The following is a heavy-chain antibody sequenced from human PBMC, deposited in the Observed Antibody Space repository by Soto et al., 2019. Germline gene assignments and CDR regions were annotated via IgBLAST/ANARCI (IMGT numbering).Heavy chain of an antibody. D-gene: IGHD2-8*01. Sequence: ASVKVSCKASGGTFSSYAISWVRQAPGQGLEWMGGIIPIFGTANYAQKFQGRVTITADESTSTAYMELSSLRSEDTAVYYCASYPNGYNMHFDYWGQGTLVTVSS. CDR1: GGTFSSYA. CDR3: ASYPNGYNMHFDY. J-gene: IGHJ4*02. V-gene: IGHV1-69*13. CDR2: IIPIFGTA.